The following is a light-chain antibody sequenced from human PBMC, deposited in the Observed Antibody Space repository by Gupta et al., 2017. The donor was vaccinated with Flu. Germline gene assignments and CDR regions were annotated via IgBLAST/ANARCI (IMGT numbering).Light chain of an antibody. J-gene: IGLJ3*02. CDR1: SGSIASDY. CDR2: GDN. CDR3: QADDVTSVM. Sequence: TVTISCTGTSGSIASDYVQWYQQRPGMAPNTVICGDNKRPSGVPDRFSGSFASTSDSAALTVSGLKNEEEAVYYGQADDVTSVMFGGGTRLTVL. V-gene: IGLV6-57*02.